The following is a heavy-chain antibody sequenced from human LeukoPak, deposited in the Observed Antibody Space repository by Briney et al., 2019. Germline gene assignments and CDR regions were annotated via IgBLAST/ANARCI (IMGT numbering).Heavy chain of an antibody. V-gene: IGHV3-23*01. CDR3: AKDPNGDYVGAFDF. D-gene: IGHD4-17*01. CDR2: IFASGGDT. J-gene: IGHJ3*01. CDR1: GLTFSNYA. Sequence: GGSLRLSCAASGLTFSNYAMMWVRRAPGKGLEWVSAIFASGGDTRYADSVRGRFTISRDNSRNTLFLQMNSLTADDTAVYYCAKDPNGDYVGAFDFWGQGTMVTVSS.